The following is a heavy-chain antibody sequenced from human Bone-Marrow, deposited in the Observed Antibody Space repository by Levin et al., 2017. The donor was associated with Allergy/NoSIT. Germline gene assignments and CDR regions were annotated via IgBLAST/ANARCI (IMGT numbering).Heavy chain of an antibody. Sequence: TLSLTCTFSGFSLSTSGMRVSWIRQPPGKALEWLARIDWDDDKFYSTSLKTRLTISKDTSKNQVVLTMTNMDPVDTATYYCARMGAGDAFDIWGQGTMVTVSS. D-gene: IGHD4/OR15-4a*01. V-gene: IGHV2-70*04. J-gene: IGHJ3*02. CDR1: GFSLSTSGMR. CDR3: ARMGAGDAFDI. CDR2: IDWDDDK.